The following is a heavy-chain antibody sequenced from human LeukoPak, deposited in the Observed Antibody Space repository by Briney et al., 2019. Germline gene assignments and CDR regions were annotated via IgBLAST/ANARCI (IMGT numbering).Heavy chain of an antibody. Sequence: GGSLRLSCAASGFTVSSNYMSWVRQAPGKGLEWVSHIDKDATTIRYADSVKGRFTISRDNAKNTVYLQMSSLRADDTAVYYCARDLDYVRENFWYDAFDLWGQGTLVTVSS. CDR3: ARDLDYVRENFWYDAFDL. V-gene: IGHV3-74*01. J-gene: IGHJ3*01. CDR1: GFTVSSNY. CDR2: IDKDATTI. D-gene: IGHD3-16*01.